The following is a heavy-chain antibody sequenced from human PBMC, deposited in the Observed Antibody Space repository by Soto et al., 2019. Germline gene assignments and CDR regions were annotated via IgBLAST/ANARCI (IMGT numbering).Heavy chain of an antibody. Sequence: GWSTTYADSVKGRFTISRDNAKNTLYLQMNSLRAEDTAMYYCVTSSYDSRYYFDYWGQGTLVTVSS. D-gene: IGHD3-22*01. CDR3: VTSSYDSRYYFDY. V-gene: IGHV3-74*01. CDR2: GWST. J-gene: IGHJ4*02.